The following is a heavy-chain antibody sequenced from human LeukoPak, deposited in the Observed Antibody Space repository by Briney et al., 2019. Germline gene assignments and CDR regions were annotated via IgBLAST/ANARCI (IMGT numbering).Heavy chain of an antibody. CDR1: GFTFSSYE. D-gene: IGHD3-10*02. CDR2: ISSSGSTI. J-gene: IGHJ6*04. CDR3: AELGITMIGGV. Sequence: GGSLRLSCSASGFTFSSYEMNWVRQAPGKGLEWVSYISSSGSTIYYADSVKGRFTISRDNAKNSLYLQMNSLRAEDTAVYHCAELGITMIGGVWGKGTTVTISS. V-gene: IGHV3-48*03.